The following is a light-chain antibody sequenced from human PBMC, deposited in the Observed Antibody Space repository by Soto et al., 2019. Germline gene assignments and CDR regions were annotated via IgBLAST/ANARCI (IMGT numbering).Light chain of an antibody. CDR1: QSVLYSSNNKNH. CDR2: WAS. Sequence: DIVMTQSPDSLAVSLGERATINCKSSQSVLYSSNNKNHLAWYQHKTGQPPKLLIYWASTRESGVPDRFSGSGSGTNFTPTISSLQAEDVAVYYCHQYYSIPYTFGQGTKLEIK. CDR3: HQYYSIPYT. V-gene: IGKV4-1*01. J-gene: IGKJ2*01.